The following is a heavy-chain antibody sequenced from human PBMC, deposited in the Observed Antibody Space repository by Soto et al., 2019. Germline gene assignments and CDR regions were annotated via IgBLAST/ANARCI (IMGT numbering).Heavy chain of an antibody. CDR1: GGSISSYY. J-gene: IGHJ4*02. D-gene: IGHD3-16*02. CDR3: ARAGEYYDYVWGSYRYTPFDY. CDR2: IYYSGST. Sequence: QVQLQESGPGLVKPSETLSLTCTVSGGSISSYYWSWIRQPPGKGLEWIGYIYYSGSTNYNPSLKSRVTISVDTSKNQFSLKLSSVTAADTAVYYCARAGEYYDYVWGSYRYTPFDYWGQGTLVTVSS. V-gene: IGHV4-59*01.